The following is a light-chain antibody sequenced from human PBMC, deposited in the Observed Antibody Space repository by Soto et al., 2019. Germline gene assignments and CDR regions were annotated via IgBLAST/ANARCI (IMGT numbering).Light chain of an antibody. CDR1: QSVSSSS. Sequence: EIVLTQSPGTLSLSPGERATLSCRASQSVSSSSLAWFQQKRGQAPRLLIYGVSSRATGIPDRFSGSGSETDFTLTISRLEPEDFAVYYCQQYGRSWTFGQGTKVEIK. J-gene: IGKJ1*01. CDR2: GVS. V-gene: IGKV3-20*01. CDR3: QQYGRSWT.